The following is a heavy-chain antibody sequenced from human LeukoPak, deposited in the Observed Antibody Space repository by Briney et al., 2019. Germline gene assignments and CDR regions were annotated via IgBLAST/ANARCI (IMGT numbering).Heavy chain of an antibody. CDR1: GFTFRSYW. Sequence: GGSLRLSCAASGFTFRSYWMRWVRQAPGKGLEWVANIKQDGSEKNYVDSVKGRFTISRDNAKNSLYLQMNSLRAEDTAVYYCASGLELDYWGQGTLATVSS. CDR2: IKQDGSEK. CDR3: ASGLELDY. J-gene: IGHJ4*02. V-gene: IGHV3-7*03.